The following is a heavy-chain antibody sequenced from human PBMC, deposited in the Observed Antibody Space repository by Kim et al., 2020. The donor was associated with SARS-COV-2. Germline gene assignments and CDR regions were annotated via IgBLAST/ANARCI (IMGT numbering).Heavy chain of an antibody. CDR3: ARGGAVAGSLNFDY. Sequence: GGSLRLSCAASGFTFSSYDMHWVRQATGKGLEWVSAIGTAGDTYYPGSVKGRFTISRENAKNSLYLQMNSLRAGDTAVYYCARGGAVAGSLNFDYWGQGTLVTVSS. D-gene: IGHD6-19*01. CDR2: IGTAGDT. V-gene: IGHV3-13*01. CDR1: GFTFSSYD. J-gene: IGHJ4*02.